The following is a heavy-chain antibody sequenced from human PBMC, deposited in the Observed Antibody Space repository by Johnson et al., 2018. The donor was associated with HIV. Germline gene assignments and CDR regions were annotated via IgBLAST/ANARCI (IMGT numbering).Heavy chain of an antibody. D-gene: IGHD3-22*01. Sequence: VQLVESGGGLVQPGGSLRLSCAASGFTFSSYAMSWVRQAPGKGLEWVSAISGSGGSTYYADSVKGRFTISRDNSKNTRYLQMNSLRAEDTAVYYCAKYHDYYDSSGSAFDIWGQGTMVTVSS. J-gene: IGHJ3*02. CDR2: ISGSGGST. V-gene: IGHV3-23*04. CDR1: GFTFSSYA. CDR3: AKYHDYYDSSGSAFDI.